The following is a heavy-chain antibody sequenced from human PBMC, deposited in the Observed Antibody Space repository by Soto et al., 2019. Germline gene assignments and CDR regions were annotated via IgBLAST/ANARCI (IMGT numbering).Heavy chain of an antibody. V-gene: IGHV3-48*01. CDR1: GFTFSSYS. CDR2: ISRSFSTI. D-gene: IGHD4-17*01. Sequence: EVQLVESGGGLVRPGGSLRLSCAASGFTFSSYSMNWVRQAPGKGLEWVSYISRSFSTIYYADSVKGRFTISRDNAKNSLYLQMNSLRAEDMAVYYCARDRGDYDAFDIWGQGTMVTVSS. CDR3: ARDRGDYDAFDI. J-gene: IGHJ3*02.